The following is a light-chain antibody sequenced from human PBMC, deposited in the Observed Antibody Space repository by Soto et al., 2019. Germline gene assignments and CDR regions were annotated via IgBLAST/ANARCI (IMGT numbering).Light chain of an antibody. J-gene: IGLJ1*01. CDR2: GVT. CDR3: SSYSTSFFYV. V-gene: IGLV2-14*02. Sequence: ALTQPASVSGSPRQSITISCTGTSSDVGSFNLVSWYQQHPGEAPKLIIYGVTNRPSGVSYRFSGSKSDYTASLTISGLQAEDEADYYCSSYSTSFFYVFGTGTKVTVL. CDR1: SSDVGSFNL.